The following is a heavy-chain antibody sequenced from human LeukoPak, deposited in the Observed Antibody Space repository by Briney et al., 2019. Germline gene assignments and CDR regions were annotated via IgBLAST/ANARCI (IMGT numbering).Heavy chain of an antibody. CDR2: ISSSSSYI. CDR1: GFTFSSYS. V-gene: IGHV3-21*01. D-gene: IGHD4-17*01. J-gene: IGHJ3*02. CDR3: AGINDYGDPTGAFDI. Sequence: GGSLGLSCAASGFTFSSYSMNWVRQAPGKGLEWVSSISSSSSYIHYADSVKGRFTISRDNAKNSLFLQMNSLRAEDTAVYYCAGINDYGDPTGAFDIWGQGTMVTVSS.